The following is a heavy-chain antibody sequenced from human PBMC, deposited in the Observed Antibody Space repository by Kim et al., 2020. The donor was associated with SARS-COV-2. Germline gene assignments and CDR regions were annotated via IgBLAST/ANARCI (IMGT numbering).Heavy chain of an antibody. D-gene: IGHD4-17*01. CDR2: IYYSGST. CDR3: ARETAYGFDKPQIDY. V-gene: IGHV4-61*01. Sequence: SETLSLTCTVSGGSVSSGSYYWSWIRQPPGKGLEWIGYIYYSGSTNYNPSLKSRVTISVDTSKNQFSLKLSSVTAADTAVYYCARETAYGFDKPQIDYWGQGTLVTVSS. J-gene: IGHJ4*02. CDR1: GGSVSSGSYY.